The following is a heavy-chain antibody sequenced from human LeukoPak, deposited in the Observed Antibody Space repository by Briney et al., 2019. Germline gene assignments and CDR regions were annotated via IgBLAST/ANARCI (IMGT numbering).Heavy chain of an antibody. J-gene: IGHJ4*02. CDR2: ISAYNGNT. V-gene: IGHV1-18*01. Sequence: ASVKVSCKASGYTFTSYGISWVRQAPGQGLEWMGWISAYNGNTNYAQKLQGRDTMTTDTSTSTAYMELRSLRSDDTAVYYCAREVWFGELSERTLDYWGQGTLVTVSS. CDR3: AREVWFGELSERTLDY. D-gene: IGHD3-10*01. CDR1: GYTFTSYG.